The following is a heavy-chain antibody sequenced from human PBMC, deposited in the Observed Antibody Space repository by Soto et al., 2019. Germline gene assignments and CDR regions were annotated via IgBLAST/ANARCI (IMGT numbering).Heavy chain of an antibody. CDR2: TYYRSKWYY. CDR3: ARGGYSSSWYFIS. D-gene: IGHD6-13*01. V-gene: IGHV6-1*01. CDR1: GDSVSSHSAA. Sequence: TLSLTCAISGDSVSSHSAAWNWIRQSPSRGLEWLGRTYYRSKWYYDYAVSVKSRITINPDTSKNQFSLQLNSVTPEDTAVYYCARGGYSSSWYFISWDQGTLVTVSS. J-gene: IGHJ5*02.